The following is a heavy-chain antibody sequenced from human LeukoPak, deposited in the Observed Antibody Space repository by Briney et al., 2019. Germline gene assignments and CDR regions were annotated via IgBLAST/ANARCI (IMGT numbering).Heavy chain of an antibody. V-gene: IGHV4-39*01. J-gene: IGHJ6*02. Sequence: SETLSLTCTVSGGSISSKGYYWGWIRQPPGKGLEWIVSIYYSGSTYYNPSLKSRVIISVDMSKNQFSLRVSSVTAADTAVYYRARHSYNMDVWGQGTTVTVSS. D-gene: IGHD1-1*01. CDR2: IYYSGST. CDR3: ARHSYNMDV. CDR1: GGSISSKGYY.